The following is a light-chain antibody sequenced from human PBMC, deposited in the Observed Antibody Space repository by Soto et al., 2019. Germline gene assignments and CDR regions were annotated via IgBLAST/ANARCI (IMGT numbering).Light chain of an antibody. CDR2: DAS. J-gene: IGKJ4*01. CDR3: QQYGRSPLT. Sequence: EIVLTQSPDTLSLSPGERDTLSCRASQSVRNNYLAWYQQKPGQPPRFLIYDASSRATGIPYRFSGSGSGTDFTLTISRLEPEDFAVYYCQQYGRSPLTFGGGTKVEIK. V-gene: IGKV3-20*01. CDR1: QSVRNNY.